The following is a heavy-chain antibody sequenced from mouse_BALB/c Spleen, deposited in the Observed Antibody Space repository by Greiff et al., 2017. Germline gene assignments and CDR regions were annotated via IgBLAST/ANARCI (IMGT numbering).Heavy chain of an antibody. D-gene: IGHD2-1*01. J-gene: IGHJ3*01. CDR1: GFTFSSFG. V-gene: IGHV5-17*02. Sequence: EVKLMESGGGLVQPGGSRKLSCAASGFTFSSFGMHWVRQAPEKGLEWVAYISSGSSTIYYADTVKGRFTISRDNPKNTLFLQMTSLRSEDTAMYYCARDGNYVGWFADWGQGTLVTVSA. CDR2: ISSGSSTI. CDR3: ARDGNYVGWFAD.